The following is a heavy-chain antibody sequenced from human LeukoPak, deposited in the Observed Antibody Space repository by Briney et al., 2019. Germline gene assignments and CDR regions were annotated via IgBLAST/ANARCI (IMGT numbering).Heavy chain of an antibody. CDR2: ISGSGGST. J-gene: IGHJ4*02. CDR1: GFTFSSYA. Sequence: GGSLRLSCAASGFTFSSYAMSWVRQAPGKGLEWVSAISGSGGSTYYADSVKGRFTISRDNSKNTLYLQMNSLRAEDTAVYYCANGVAPWPTQHELDYWGQGTLVTVSS. D-gene: IGHD2-15*01. V-gene: IGHV3-23*01. CDR3: ANGVAPWPTQHELDY.